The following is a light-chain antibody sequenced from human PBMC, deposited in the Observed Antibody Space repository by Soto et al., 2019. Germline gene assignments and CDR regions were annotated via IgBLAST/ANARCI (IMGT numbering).Light chain of an antibody. Sequence: DIQLHQSPSFMSASVGARVPITCRASQGISSYLAWYQQKPGKAPKLLIYAASTLQSGVPSRFSGSGSGREFTLTISSLQPEEFATYYCKQLNSYPLTVGGGTKVAIK. V-gene: IGKV1-9*01. J-gene: IGKJ4*01. CDR2: AAS. CDR3: KQLNSYPLT. CDR1: QGISSY.